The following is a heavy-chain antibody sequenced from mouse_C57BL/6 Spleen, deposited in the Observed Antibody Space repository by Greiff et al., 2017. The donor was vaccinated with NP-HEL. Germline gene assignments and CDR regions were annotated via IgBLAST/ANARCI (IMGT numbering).Heavy chain of an antibody. Sequence: QVQLKQPGAELVKPGASVKLSCKASGYTFTSYWMQWVKQRPGQGLEWIGEIDPSDSYTNYNQKFKGKATLTVDTSSSTAYMQLSSLTSEDSAVYYCARKLLKYFDYWGQGTTLTVSS. CDR1: GYTFTSYW. D-gene: IGHD2-1*01. V-gene: IGHV1-50*01. J-gene: IGHJ2*01. CDR2: IDPSDSYT. CDR3: ARKLLKYFDY.